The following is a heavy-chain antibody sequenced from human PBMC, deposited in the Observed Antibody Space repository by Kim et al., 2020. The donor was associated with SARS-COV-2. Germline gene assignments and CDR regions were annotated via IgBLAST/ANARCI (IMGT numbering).Heavy chain of an antibody. J-gene: IGHJ6*02. D-gene: IGHD3-10*01. Sequence: DYGKGRFTISRDNSKNTLYLQMNSLRAEDTAVYYCAKDLFYYGSGSPWGVWGQGTTVTVSS. CDR3: AKDLFYYGSGSPWGV. V-gene: IGHV3-23*01.